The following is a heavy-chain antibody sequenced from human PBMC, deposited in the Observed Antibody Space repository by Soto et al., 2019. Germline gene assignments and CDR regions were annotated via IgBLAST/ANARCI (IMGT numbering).Heavy chain of an antibody. D-gene: IGHD3-3*01. CDR3: ARTGRIAIFGVVTEFDP. J-gene: IGHJ5*02. V-gene: IGHV4-39*01. Sequence: SETLSLTCTVSGDSIGGSNFYWGWLRQPPGKGLEWIGSIFYSGNTYYNPSLKSRVIMSVDTSKNLLSLRLNSVTAADTAVYYCARTGRIAIFGVVTEFDPWGPGTLVTVSS. CDR1: GDSIGGSNFY. CDR2: IFYSGNT.